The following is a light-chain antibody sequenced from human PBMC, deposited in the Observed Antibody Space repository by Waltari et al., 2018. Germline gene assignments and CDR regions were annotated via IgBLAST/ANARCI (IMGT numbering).Light chain of an antibody. CDR3: QSYDSSLDSVV. Sequence: QSVLTQPPSVSGAPGQRVTISCSGSSSNIGAGYDAQQYQQLPGTAPKLLIYGISVRPSGVPNRFSHSKSGASASLAITGLQADDEGHYYCQSYDSSLDSVVFGGGTKLTVL. CDR1: SSNIGAGYD. CDR2: GIS. V-gene: IGLV1-40*01. J-gene: IGLJ2*01.